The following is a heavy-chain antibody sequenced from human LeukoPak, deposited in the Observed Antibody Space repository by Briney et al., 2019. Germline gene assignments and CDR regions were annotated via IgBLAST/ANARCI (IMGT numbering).Heavy chain of an antibody. J-gene: IGHJ4*02. V-gene: IGHV3-23*01. CDR3: AKTVVVITFRFDS. Sequence: GGSLRLSCAASGFSFNNYVMSWVRQAPGKGLEWVSAISGDGARTYYADSVKGRFTISRDNSKDTLDLQMNSLRAEDTAIYYCAKTVVVITFRFDSWGQGSLVTVSS. CDR1: GFSFNNYV. D-gene: IGHD2-21*01. CDR2: ISGDGART.